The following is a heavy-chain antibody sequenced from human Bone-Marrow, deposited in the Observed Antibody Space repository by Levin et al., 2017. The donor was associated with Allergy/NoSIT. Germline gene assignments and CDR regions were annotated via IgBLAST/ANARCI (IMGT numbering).Heavy chain of an antibody. J-gene: IGHJ4*02. V-gene: IGHV3-30*18. CDR1: GFTFSSYG. CDR2: ISYDGSNK. Sequence: GGSLRLSCAASGFTFSSYGMHWVRQAPGKGLEWVAVISYDGSNKYYADSVKGRFTISRDNSKNTLYLQMNSLRAEDTAVYYCAKSIGPGDIVVVPAARGGYYFDYWGQGTLVTVSS. D-gene: IGHD2-2*01. CDR3: AKSIGPGDIVVVPAARGGYYFDY.